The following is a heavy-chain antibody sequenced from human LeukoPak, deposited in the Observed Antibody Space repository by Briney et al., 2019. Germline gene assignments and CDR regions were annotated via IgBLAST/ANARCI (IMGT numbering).Heavy chain of an antibody. CDR2: ISSSGSTI. Sequence: GGSLRLSCAASGFTFSSYEMNWVRQAPGKGLEWVSYISSSGSTIYYADSVKGRFTISRDNAKNSLYLRMNSLRAEDTAVYYCARDCGGDCYDDYWGQGTLVTVSS. CDR1: GFTFSSYE. CDR3: ARDCGGDCYDDY. V-gene: IGHV3-48*03. D-gene: IGHD2-21*02. J-gene: IGHJ4*02.